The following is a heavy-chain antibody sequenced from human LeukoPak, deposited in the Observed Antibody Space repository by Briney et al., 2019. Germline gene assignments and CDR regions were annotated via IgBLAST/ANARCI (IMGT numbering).Heavy chain of an antibody. CDR3: ARALGDYFSY. CDR2: ISYDGSNK. V-gene: IGHV3-30-3*01. CDR1: GFTFSSYA. D-gene: IGHD4-17*01. Sequence: PGGSLRLSCAASGFTFSSYAMHWVRQAPGKGLEWVAVISYDGSNKYYADSVKGRFTISRDNSKNTLYLQMNSLRAEDTAVYYCARALGDYFSYWGQGTLVTVSS. J-gene: IGHJ4*02.